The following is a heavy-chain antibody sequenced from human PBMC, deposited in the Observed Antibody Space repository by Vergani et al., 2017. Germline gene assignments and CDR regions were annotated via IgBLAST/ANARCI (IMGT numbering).Heavy chain of an antibody. CDR2: ISGSGGST. V-gene: IGHV3-23*01. J-gene: IGHJ5*02. Sequence: EVQLLESGGGLVQPGVSLRLSCAASGFTFSSYAMSWVRQAPGKGLEWVSAISGSGGSTYYADSVKGRFTISRDNSKNTLYLQMNSLRAEDTAVYYCAKEGSYYGSGKYNWFDPWGQGTLVTVSS. D-gene: IGHD3-10*01. CDR3: AKEGSYYGSGKYNWFDP. CDR1: GFTFSSYA.